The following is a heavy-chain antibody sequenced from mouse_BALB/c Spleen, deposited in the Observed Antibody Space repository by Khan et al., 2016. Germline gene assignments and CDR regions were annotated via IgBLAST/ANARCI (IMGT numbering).Heavy chain of an antibody. CDR1: GDSITSGY. D-gene: IGHD2-3*01. J-gene: IGHJ2*01. CDR2: ISYSGTT. V-gene: IGHV3-8*02. CDR3: STYDGYFFDY. Sequence: EVPLQESGPSLVKPSQTLSLTCSVTGDSITSGYWNWIRTFPGNKFEYMWYISYSGTTYYNPSLKSRISITRDTSKNQFYLQLYSVTAEDTATYYCSTYDGYFFDYWGQGTTLTVSS.